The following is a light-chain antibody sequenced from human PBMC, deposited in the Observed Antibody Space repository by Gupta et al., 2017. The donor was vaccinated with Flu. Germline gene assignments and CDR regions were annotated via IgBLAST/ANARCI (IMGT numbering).Light chain of an antibody. CDR3: QQYYTTPES. V-gene: IGKV4-1*01. CDR2: WAS. CDR1: QSVLYNSNNKNY. J-gene: IGKJ2*03. Sequence: DIVMTQSPASLAVSLGERATINCKSSQSVLYNSNNKNYLSWYQQKPGQPPKLLISWASTRESGVPDRFSGSGSGTDFTLTISSLQAEDVAVYYCQQYYTTPESFGQGTKLEIK.